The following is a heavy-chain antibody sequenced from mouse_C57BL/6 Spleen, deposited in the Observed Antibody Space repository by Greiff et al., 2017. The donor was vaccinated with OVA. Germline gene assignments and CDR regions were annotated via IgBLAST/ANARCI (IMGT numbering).Heavy chain of an antibody. J-gene: IGHJ4*01. D-gene: IGHD2-1*01. CDR1: GFSLTSYG. V-gene: IGHV2-6-1*01. CDR2: IWSDGST. CDR3: AIHLHYAMDY. Sequence: VKLMESGPGLVAPSQSLSITCTVSGFSLTSYGVHWVRQPPGKGLEWLVVIWSDGSTTYNSALKSRLSISKDNSKSQVFLKMNILQTDETAMYYCAIHLHYAMDYWGQGTSVTVSS.